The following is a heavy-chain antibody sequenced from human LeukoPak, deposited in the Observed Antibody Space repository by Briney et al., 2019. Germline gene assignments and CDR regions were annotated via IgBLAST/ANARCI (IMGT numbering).Heavy chain of an antibody. D-gene: IGHD6-19*01. CDR3: ARVSADQWLGEADY. CDR2: ISAYNGNT. V-gene: IGHV1-18*01. J-gene: IGHJ4*02. CDR1: GYTFTSYG. Sequence: GASVKVSCKASGYTFTSYGIGWVRQAPGQGLEWMGWISAYNGNTNYAQKLQGRVTMTTDTSTSTAYMELRSLRSDDTAVYYCARVSADQWLGEADYWGQGTLVTVSS.